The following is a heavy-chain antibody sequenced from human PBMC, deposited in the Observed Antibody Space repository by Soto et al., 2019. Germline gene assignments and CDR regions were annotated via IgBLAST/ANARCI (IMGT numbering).Heavy chain of an antibody. J-gene: IGHJ5*02. CDR2: IYHSGST. D-gene: IGHD2-2*01. CDR1: GLTFSSYA. V-gene: IGHV4-30-2*01. Sequence: LRLTCAASGLTFSSYAMSWIRQPPGKGLEWIGYIYHSGSTYYNPSLKSRVTISVDRSKNQFSLELSSVTAADTAVDYCARVRGCSSTSCLLGWFDPWGQGTLVTVSS. CDR3: ARVRGCSSTSCLLGWFDP.